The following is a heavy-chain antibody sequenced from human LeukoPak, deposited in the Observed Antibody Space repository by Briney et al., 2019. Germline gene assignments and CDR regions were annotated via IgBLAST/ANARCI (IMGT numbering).Heavy chain of an antibody. D-gene: IGHD4-17*01. V-gene: IGHV3-33*01. J-gene: IGHJ6*02. CDR2: IWYDGSNK. CDR3: ARENNYGDYNLRYYYYYGMDV. Sequence: GRSLRLSCAASGFTFSSYGMHWVRQAPGKGLEWVAVIWYDGSNKYYADSVKGRFTISRDNSKNTLYLQMNSLRAEDTAVYYCARENNYGDYNLRYYYYYGMDVWGQGTTATVSS. CDR1: GFTFSSYG.